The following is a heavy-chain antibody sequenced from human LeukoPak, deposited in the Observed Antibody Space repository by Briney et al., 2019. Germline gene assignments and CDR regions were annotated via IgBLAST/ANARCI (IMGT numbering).Heavy chain of an antibody. V-gene: IGHV3-9*01. D-gene: IGHD3-10*01. CDR3: ARGRWFGESPFGY. CDR1: GFTFNDYA. Sequence: GRSLRLSCAASGFTFNDYAMHWVRQTPGKGLEWVSGISWNSGTIGYADSVKGRFTISRDNAKNSLYLQMNSLRTEDTALYYCARGRWFGESPFGYWGQGTLVAVSS. CDR2: ISWNSGTI. J-gene: IGHJ4*02.